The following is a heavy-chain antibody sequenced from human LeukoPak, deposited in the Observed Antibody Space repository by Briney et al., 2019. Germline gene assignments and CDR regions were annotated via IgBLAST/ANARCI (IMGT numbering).Heavy chain of an antibody. D-gene: IGHD5-24*01. J-gene: IGHJ4*02. CDR2: ISGSGGST. CDR1: GFTFSSYA. CDR3: AKAGRDGYNCDY. Sequence: GGSLRLSCAASGFTFSSYAMSWVRQAPGKGLEWVSAISGSGGSTYYTDSVKGRFTISRNNSKNTLYLQMNSLRAEDTAVYYCAKAGRDGYNCDYWGQGTLVTVSS. V-gene: IGHV3-23*01.